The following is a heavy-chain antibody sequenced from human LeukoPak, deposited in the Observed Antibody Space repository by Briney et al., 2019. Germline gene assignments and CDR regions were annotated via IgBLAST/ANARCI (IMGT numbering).Heavy chain of an antibody. J-gene: IGHJ4*02. CDR3: PRGAIFGPIDY. CDR1: GYTFTSYD. D-gene: IGHD3-3*01. V-gene: IGHV1-8*03. Sequence: ASVKVSCKAFGYTFTSYDINWVRQATGQGLEWMGWMNPNSGNTGYAQKFQGRVTITRNTSISTAYMELSSLRSEDTAVYYCPRGAIFGPIDYRGQGTLVTVSS. CDR2: MNPNSGNT.